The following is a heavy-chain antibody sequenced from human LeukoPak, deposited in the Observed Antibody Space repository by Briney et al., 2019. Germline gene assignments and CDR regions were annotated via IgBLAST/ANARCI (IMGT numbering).Heavy chain of an antibody. CDR3: ARSYSDHLFGMDV. J-gene: IGHJ6*02. CDR2: IYSGGST. D-gene: IGHD4-17*01. V-gene: IGHV3-66*01. CDR1: GFTVSSYY. Sequence: GGSLRLSCAASGFTVSSYYMTWVRQAPGKGLEWVSVIYSGGSTYYADSVKGRVAISRDNSKNTVFLQMNSVRAEDTAVYYCARSYSDHLFGMDVWGQGTTVTVSS.